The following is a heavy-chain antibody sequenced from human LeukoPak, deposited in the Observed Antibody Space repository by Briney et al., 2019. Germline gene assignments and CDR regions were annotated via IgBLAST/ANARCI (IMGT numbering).Heavy chain of an antibody. D-gene: IGHD2-8*02. J-gene: IGHJ4*02. V-gene: IGHV3-23*01. CDR1: GFTFSDYY. CDR3: AKSRRTWSLDYFDY. Sequence: PGGSLRLSCAASGFTFSDYYMSWIRQAPGKGLEWVSAISGSGGSTYYADSVKGRFTISRDNSKNTLYLQMNSLRAEDTAVYYCAKSRRTWSLDYFDYWGQGTLVTVSS. CDR2: ISGSGGST.